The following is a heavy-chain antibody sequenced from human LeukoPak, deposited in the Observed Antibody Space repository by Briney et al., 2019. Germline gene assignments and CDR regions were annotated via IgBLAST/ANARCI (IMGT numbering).Heavy chain of an antibody. D-gene: IGHD6-6*01. CDR2: IDPHSCGT. V-gene: IGHV1-2*02. CDR3: ARAVLTGIADRLLDY. CDR1: GYSFNVYY. Sequence: ASEKLSFNASGYSFNVYYIHWVRNGPGQGLELMGWIDPHSCGTYYAQKFQGRVIMTTDTSTSTAYMELRSLRSDDTAVYYCARAVLTGIADRLLDYWGQGTLVTVSS. J-gene: IGHJ4*02.